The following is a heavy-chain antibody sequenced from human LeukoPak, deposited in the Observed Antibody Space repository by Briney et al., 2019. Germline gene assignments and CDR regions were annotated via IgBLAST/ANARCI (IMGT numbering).Heavy chain of an antibody. CDR2: IFYSGTT. CDR1: GGSISSGSYY. Sequence: PSQTLSLTCTVSGGSISSGSYYWSWIRQPPGKGLEWIGFIFYSGTTNYNPSLKSRVTISVDTSKNQSSLKLSSVTAADTAVYYCARPVEMARMGAFDIWGQGTMVIVSS. CDR3: ARPVEMARMGAFDI. D-gene: IGHD5-24*01. V-gene: IGHV4-61*01. J-gene: IGHJ3*02.